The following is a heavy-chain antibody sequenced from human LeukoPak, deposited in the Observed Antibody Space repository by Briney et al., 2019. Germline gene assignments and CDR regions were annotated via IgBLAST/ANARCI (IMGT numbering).Heavy chain of an antibody. CDR1: GFTFSSYG. V-gene: IGHV3-30*18. D-gene: IGHD6-13*01. CDR2: ISYDGSNK. Sequence: GRSLRLSCAASGFTFSSYGMHWVRQAPGKGLEGVAVISYDGSNKYYADSVKGRFTISRDNSKNTLYLQMNSLRAEDTAVYYCAKEGSKSSSLDYWGQGTLVTVSS. J-gene: IGHJ4*02. CDR3: AKEGSKSSSLDY.